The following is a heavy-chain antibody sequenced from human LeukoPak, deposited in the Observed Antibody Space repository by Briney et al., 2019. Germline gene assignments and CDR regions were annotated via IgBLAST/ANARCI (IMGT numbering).Heavy chain of an antibody. CDR1: GFTFSSYA. V-gene: IGHV3-23*01. D-gene: IGHD4-17*01. CDR3: AKDFYGDLSYYYYYYMDV. J-gene: IGHJ6*03. Sequence: PGGSLRLSCAASGFTFSSYAMSRVRQAPGKGLEWVSAISGSGGSTYYADSVKGRFTISRDNSKNTLYLQMNSLRAEDTAVYYCAKDFYGDLSYYYYYYMDVWGKGTTVTVSS. CDR2: ISGSGGST.